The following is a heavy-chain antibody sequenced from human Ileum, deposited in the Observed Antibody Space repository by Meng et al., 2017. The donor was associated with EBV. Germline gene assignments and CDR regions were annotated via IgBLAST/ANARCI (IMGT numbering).Heavy chain of an antibody. J-gene: IGHJ4*02. Sequence: GQLVQSGAEGKKPGASVKVSCKAAGYTFTSYGISWVRQAPGQGLEWMGWFSVYNGNTIYAQKLQDRVTMTTDTSTSTAYMELRSLRSDDTAVYYCARGQNYYGSGSLIDYWGQGTLVTVSS. CDR3: ARGQNYYGSGSLIDY. V-gene: IGHV1-18*01. CDR1: GYTFTSYG. D-gene: IGHD3-10*01. CDR2: FSVYNGNT.